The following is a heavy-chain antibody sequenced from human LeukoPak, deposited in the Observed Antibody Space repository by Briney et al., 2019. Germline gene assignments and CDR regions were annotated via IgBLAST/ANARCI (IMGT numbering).Heavy chain of an antibody. CDR2: IRYDGSNK. CDR1: GFTFSSYG. D-gene: IGHD2/OR15-2a*01. V-gene: IGHV3-30*02. CDR3: ARVHFPATDAFDI. J-gene: IGHJ3*02. Sequence: GGSLRLSCAASGFTFSSYGMHWVRQAPCKGLEWVAFIRYDGSNKYYADSVKGRFTISRDNSKNTLYLRMNSLRSEDTAVYYCARVHFPATDAFDIWGQGTMVTVSS.